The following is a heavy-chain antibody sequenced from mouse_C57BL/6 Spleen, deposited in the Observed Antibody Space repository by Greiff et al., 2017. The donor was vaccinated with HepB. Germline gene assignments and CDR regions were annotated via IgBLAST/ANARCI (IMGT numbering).Heavy chain of an antibody. D-gene: IGHD1-1*01. CDR2: IYPGNGAT. V-gene: IGHV1-12*01. Sequence: QVQLQQSGAALVRPGDSVKLSCKASGYTFSSYNMHWVKQTPRQGLEWIGAIYPGNGATSYNQKFKGKATLTVDKSASTAYMQLSSLTSEDSAVYFCARSGITTVCFDYWGQGTTLTVSS. J-gene: IGHJ2*01. CDR3: ARSGITTVCFDY. CDR1: GYTFSSYN.